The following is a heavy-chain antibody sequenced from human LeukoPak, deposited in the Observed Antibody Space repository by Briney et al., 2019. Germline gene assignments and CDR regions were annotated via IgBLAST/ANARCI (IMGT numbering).Heavy chain of an antibody. CDR3: ARAHPDYSNSYYYYMDV. J-gene: IGHJ6*03. V-gene: IGHV1-18*01. Sequence: ASVKVSCKASGYTFTSYGISWVRRAPGQGLEWMGWISAYNGNTNYAQKLQGRVTMTTDTSTSTAYMELRSLRSDDTAVYYCARAHPDYSNSYYYYMDVWGKGTTVTVSS. D-gene: IGHD4-11*01. CDR2: ISAYNGNT. CDR1: GYTFTSYG.